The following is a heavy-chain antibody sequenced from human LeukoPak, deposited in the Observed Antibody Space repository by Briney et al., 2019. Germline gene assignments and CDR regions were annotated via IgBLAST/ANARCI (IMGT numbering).Heavy chain of an antibody. CDR2: IYYSGST. CDR1: GGSISSGGYY. CDR3: ARGAHDAFDI. Sequence: SETLSLTCTVSGGSISSGGYYWSWIRQHPGLGLEWIGYIYYSGSTYYNPSLKSRVTISVDTSKNQFSRQLSSVTAADTAVYYCARGAHDAFDIWGQGTMVTVSS. J-gene: IGHJ3*02. V-gene: IGHV4-31*03. D-gene: IGHD4/OR15-4a*01.